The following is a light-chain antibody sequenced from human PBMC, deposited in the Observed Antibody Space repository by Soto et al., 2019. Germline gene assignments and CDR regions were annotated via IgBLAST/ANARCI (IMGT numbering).Light chain of an antibody. V-gene: IGKV3-11*01. CDR3: QQRSNWPPIT. J-gene: IGKJ5*01. CDR2: DAS. Sequence: EIVLTQSPATLSLSPGARATLSCRASQSVSSYLAWYQQKPGQAPRLLIYDASNRATGIPGRFSDSGSGTDFTLTISSLEPEDFAVYYCQQRSNWPPITFGQGTRLEIK. CDR1: QSVSSY.